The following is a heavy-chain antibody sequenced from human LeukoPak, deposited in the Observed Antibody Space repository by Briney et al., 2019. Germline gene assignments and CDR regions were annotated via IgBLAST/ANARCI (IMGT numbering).Heavy chain of an antibody. D-gene: IGHD3-22*01. CDR1: GDSVSSTY. CDR3: ARGAVGDSGGYYPPDI. Sequence: SETLSLTCTVFGDSVSSTYWSWIRQPPGKGLEWIGYFTYTGNTNYIPSLKSRVTISVDTSRNQFSLKMTSVTAADTAVYYCARGAVGDSGGYYPPDIWGQGTMVTVSS. CDR2: FTYTGNT. J-gene: IGHJ3*02. V-gene: IGHV4-59*02.